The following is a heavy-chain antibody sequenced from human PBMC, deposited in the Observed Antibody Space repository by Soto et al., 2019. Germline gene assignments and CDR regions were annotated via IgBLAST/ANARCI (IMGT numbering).Heavy chain of an antibody. D-gene: IGHD1-1*01. CDR1: GGSISSGGYY. CDR3: ARVYNWNYSL. CDR2: IYYSGST. J-gene: IGHJ4*02. V-gene: IGHV4-31*03. Sequence: SETLSLTCTVSGGSISSGGYYWSWIRQHPGKGLERIGYIYYSGSTYYNPSLKSRDTISVDTSKNKFSLTLSSFSAADLAAYYCARVYNWNYSLWGQGTLVTVSS.